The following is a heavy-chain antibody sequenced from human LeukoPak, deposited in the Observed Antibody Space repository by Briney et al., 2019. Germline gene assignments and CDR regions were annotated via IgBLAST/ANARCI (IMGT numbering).Heavy chain of an antibody. J-gene: IGHJ4*02. Sequence: GGSLRLSCAASGFTFSSYWMHWVRQAPGKGLVWVSRINSDGSSTSYADSVKGRFTISRDNAKNSLFLQMNSLRAEDTAVYYCARDIAAAGFFDYWGQGTLVTVSS. CDR2: INSDGSST. D-gene: IGHD6-13*01. CDR3: ARDIAAAGFFDY. CDR1: GFTFSSYW. V-gene: IGHV3-74*01.